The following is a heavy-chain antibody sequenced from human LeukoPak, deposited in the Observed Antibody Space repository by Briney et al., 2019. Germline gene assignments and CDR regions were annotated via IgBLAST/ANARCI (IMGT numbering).Heavy chain of an antibody. Sequence: ASVKVSCKASGYTFTSYAMNWVRQAPGQGLEWMGWINTNTGNPTYARGFTGRFVFSLDTSVSTAYLQISSLKAEDTAVYYCAPSFYSGSYGIPDYWGQGTLVTVSS. CDR2: INTNTGNP. CDR1: GYTFTSYA. D-gene: IGHD1-26*01. J-gene: IGHJ4*02. CDR3: APSFYSGSYGIPDY. V-gene: IGHV7-4-1*02.